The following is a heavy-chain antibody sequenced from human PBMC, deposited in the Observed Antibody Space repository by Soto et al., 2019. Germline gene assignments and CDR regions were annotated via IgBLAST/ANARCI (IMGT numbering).Heavy chain of an antibody. J-gene: IGHJ6*03. CDR2: INPSGDTN. D-gene: IGHD6-19*01. CDR1: GYTFTNYS. V-gene: IGHV1-46*01. CDR3: ARGMAVTTTSVGHYYYMDV. Sequence: QVQLVQSGAEVKKPGASVKVSCKTSGYTFTNYSMYWVRQAPGQGLEWMGIINPSGDTNAYAQKFQGRVSMTRDTSTSTVYMELNSLRSEDTALYYCARGMAVTTTSVGHYYYMDVWGKGTTVTVSS.